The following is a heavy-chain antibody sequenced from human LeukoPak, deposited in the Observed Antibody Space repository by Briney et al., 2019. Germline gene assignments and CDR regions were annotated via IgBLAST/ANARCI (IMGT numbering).Heavy chain of an antibody. V-gene: IGHV4-39*01. D-gene: IGHD6-13*01. CDR2: IYYSGST. CDR3: ARRVQQLSYYYYMDV. Sequence: SETLSLTCTVSGGSISSSSYYWAWIRQPPGKGLEWIGSIYYSGSTYYNPSLKSRVTISVDTSKNQFSLKLSSVTAADTAVYYCARRVQQLSYYYYMDVWGKGTTVTVSS. J-gene: IGHJ6*03. CDR1: GGSISSSSYY.